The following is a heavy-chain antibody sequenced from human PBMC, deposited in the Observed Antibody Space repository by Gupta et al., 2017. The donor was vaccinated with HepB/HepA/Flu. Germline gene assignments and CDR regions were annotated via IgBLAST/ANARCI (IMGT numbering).Heavy chain of an antibody. CDR2: INPKSGDT. J-gene: IGHJ6*03. CDR3: ARGRLERRGGFFDYYLDV. CDR1: GNTFNGSH. D-gene: IGHD1-1*01. V-gene: IGHV1-2*02. Sequence: VLLEQSGAQAKRPGASVMVSCSVSGNTFNGSHINCVRQAPGQGLEWMGWINPKSGDTDYAQKFQGRFTMTRDTSISTAYMQLHRLRSDDTAFYFCARGRLERRGGFFDYYLDVWGKGTTVTVSS.